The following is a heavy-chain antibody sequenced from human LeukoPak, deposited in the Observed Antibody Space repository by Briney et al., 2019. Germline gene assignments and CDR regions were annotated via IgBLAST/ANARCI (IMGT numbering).Heavy chain of an antibody. V-gene: IGHV4-59*02. CDR3: ARGITMVRGVIPVFDY. CDR2: IYHTGST. Sequence: SETLSLTCTISGGSVSDYYWSWIRQSPGKGLEWIGYIYHTGSTSYSPSLKSRVTISVDTSKNQFSLKLSSVTAADTAVYYCARGITMVRGVIPVFDYWGQGTLVTVSS. J-gene: IGHJ4*02. D-gene: IGHD3-10*01. CDR1: GGSVSDYY.